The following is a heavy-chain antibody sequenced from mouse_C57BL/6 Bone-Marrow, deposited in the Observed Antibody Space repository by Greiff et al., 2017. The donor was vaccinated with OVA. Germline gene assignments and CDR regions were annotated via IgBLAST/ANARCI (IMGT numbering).Heavy chain of an antibody. Sequence: QVTLKVSGPGILQPSQTLSLTCSFSGFSLSTFGMGVGWIRQPSGKGLEWLAHIWWDDDKYYNPALKSRLTISKDTSKNQVFLKIANVDTADTATYYCARYSHYYGSSYGYFDVWGTGTTVTVSS. J-gene: IGHJ1*03. D-gene: IGHD1-1*01. CDR3: ARYSHYYGSSYGYFDV. V-gene: IGHV8-8*01. CDR2: IWWDDDK. CDR1: GFSLSTFGMG.